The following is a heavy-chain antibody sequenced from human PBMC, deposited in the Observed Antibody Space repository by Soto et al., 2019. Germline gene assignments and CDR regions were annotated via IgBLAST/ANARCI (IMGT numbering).Heavy chain of an antibody. CDR3: ARDYGDYLGWFDP. CDR1: GGSISSYY. CDR2: IYYSGST. D-gene: IGHD4-17*01. V-gene: IGHV4-59*01. Sequence: QVQLQESGPGLVKPSETLSLTCTVSGGSISSYYWSWIRQPPGKGLEWIGYIYYSGSTNYNPSLKSRVTRSVDTSKNQFSLKLSSVTAAHTAVYYCARDYGDYLGWFDPWCQGTLVTVSS. J-gene: IGHJ5*02.